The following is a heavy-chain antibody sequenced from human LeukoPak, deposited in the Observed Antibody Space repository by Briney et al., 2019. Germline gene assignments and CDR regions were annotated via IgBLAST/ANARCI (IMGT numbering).Heavy chain of an antibody. D-gene: IGHD1-26*01. Sequence: GSLRLSCAASGFTFSDHAMSWVRQAPGKGLEWVANIKQDGGEKYYVDSVKGRFTISRDNAKNSLYLQTNSLRAEDTAVYYCARVRALSERYFDYWGQGTLVTVSS. J-gene: IGHJ4*02. CDR3: ARVRALSERYFDY. CDR1: GFTFSDHA. V-gene: IGHV3-7*01. CDR2: IKQDGGEK.